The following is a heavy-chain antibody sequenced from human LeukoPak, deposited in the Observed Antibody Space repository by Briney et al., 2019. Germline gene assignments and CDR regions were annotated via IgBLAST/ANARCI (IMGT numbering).Heavy chain of an antibody. Sequence: SETLSLTCTVSAGSISSYYWSWIRQPPGKGLEWTGYIYYSGSTNYNPSLKSRVTISVDTSKNQFSLKLSSVTAADTAVYYCARELYYYDSSGYYYRYFDYWGQGTLVTVSS. CDR3: ARELYYYDSSGYYYRYFDY. J-gene: IGHJ4*02. V-gene: IGHV4-59*01. D-gene: IGHD3-22*01. CDR1: AGSISSYY. CDR2: IYYSGST.